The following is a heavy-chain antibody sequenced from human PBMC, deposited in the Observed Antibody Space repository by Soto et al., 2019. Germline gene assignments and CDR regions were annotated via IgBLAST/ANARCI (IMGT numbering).Heavy chain of an antibody. D-gene: IGHD3-16*01. CDR1: GGSISSYY. V-gene: IGHV4-59*01. CDR3: ARRYGGNFDY. CDR2: IYYSGST. Sequence: QVQLQESGPGLVKPSETLSLTCTVSGGSISSYYWSWIRQPPGKGLEWIGYIYYSGSTNYNPSLKRRVTISVDPSQNQFSLKLSSVTAADTAGDYRARRYGGNFDYWGQGTLVTVSS. J-gene: IGHJ4*02.